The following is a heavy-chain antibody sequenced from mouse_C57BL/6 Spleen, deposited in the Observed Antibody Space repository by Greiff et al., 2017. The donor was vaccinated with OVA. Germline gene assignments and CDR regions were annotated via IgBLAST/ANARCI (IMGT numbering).Heavy chain of an antibody. D-gene: IGHD2-1*01. CDR2: IYPGSGST. V-gene: IGHV1-55*01. Sequence: QVQLQQPGAELVKPGASVKMSCKASGYTFTSYWITWVKQRPGQGLEWIRDIYPGSGSTNYNEKFKSKATLTVDTSSSTAYMQLSSLTSEDSAVYYCAKIYYGNYYAMDYWGQGTSVTVSS. CDR1: GYTFTSYW. CDR3: AKIYYGNYYAMDY. J-gene: IGHJ4*01.